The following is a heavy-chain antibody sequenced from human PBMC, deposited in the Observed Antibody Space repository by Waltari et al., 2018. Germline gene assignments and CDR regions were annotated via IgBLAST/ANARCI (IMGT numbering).Heavy chain of an antibody. V-gene: IGHV1-2*06. J-gene: IGHJ5*02. Sequence: VQLVQSGAEVKKPGATVKISCKASGYTFTDYYMHWVRQAPGQGLEWMGRINPNSGGTNYAQKFQGRVTMTRDTSISTAYMELSRLRSDDTAVYYCARGFKAAAVKNWFDPWGQGTLVTVSS. D-gene: IGHD6-13*01. CDR1: GYTFTDYY. CDR2: INPNSGGT. CDR3: ARGFKAAAVKNWFDP.